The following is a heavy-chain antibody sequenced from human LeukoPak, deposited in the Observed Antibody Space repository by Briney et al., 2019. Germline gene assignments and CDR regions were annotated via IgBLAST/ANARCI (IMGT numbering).Heavy chain of an antibody. J-gene: IGHJ4*02. D-gene: IGHD1-7*01. CDR2: INWNGGST. Sequence: GGSLRLSCAASGFTFDDYGMSWVRLVPGKGLEWVSGINWNGGSTGYADSVKGRFTISRDNAKNSLYLQMNILRVEDTALYYCARDRGGLELAFDYWGQGTLVTVSS. V-gene: IGHV3-20*04. CDR1: GFTFDDYG. CDR3: ARDRGGLELAFDY.